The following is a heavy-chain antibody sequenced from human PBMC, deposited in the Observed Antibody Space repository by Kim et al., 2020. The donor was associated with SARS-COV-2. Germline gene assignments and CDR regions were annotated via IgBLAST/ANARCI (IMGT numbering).Heavy chain of an antibody. CDR1: GFTFSDYY. J-gene: IGHJ4*02. V-gene: IGHV3-11*06. CDR3: ARVSSSWKRVFDY. D-gene: IGHD6-13*01. Sequence: GGSLRLSCAASGFTFSDYYMSWIRQAPGKGLEWVSYISSSSSYTNYADSVKGRFTISRDNAKNSLYLQMNSLRAEDTAVYYCARVSSSWKRVFDYWGQGTLVTVSS. CDR2: ISSSSSYT.